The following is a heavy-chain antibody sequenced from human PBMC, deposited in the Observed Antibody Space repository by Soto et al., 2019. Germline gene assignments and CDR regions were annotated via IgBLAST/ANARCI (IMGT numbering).Heavy chain of an antibody. Sequence: GGSLRLSCAASGFTFSSYAMSWVRQAPGKGLEWVSAISGSGGSTYYADSVKGRFTISRDNSKNTLYLQMNSLRAEDTAVYYCANLVNKGFGGPPFDYWGQGTLVTVSS. V-gene: IGHV3-23*01. CDR2: ISGSGGST. D-gene: IGHD3-10*01. J-gene: IGHJ4*02. CDR1: GFTFSSYA. CDR3: ANLVNKGFGGPPFDY.